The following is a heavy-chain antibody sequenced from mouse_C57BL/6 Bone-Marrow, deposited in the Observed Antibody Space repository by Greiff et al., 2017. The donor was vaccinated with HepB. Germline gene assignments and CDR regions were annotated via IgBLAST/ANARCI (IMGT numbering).Heavy chain of an antibody. Sequence: VQLQQSGAELVRPGASVKLSCTASGFNIKDDYMHWVKQRPEQGLEWIGWIDPENGDTEYASKFQGKANITADTSSNTAYLQLSSLTSEDTAVYYCTTGSTPYWGQGTTLTVSS. CDR3: TTGSTPY. J-gene: IGHJ2*01. CDR1: GFNIKDDY. D-gene: IGHD1-1*01. V-gene: IGHV14-4*01. CDR2: IDPENGDT.